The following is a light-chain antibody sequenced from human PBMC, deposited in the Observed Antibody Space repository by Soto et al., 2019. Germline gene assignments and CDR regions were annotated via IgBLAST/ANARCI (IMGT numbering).Light chain of an antibody. CDR3: SSYTSSSTLDV. V-gene: IGLV2-14*01. CDR2: ELS. CDR1: SGDVGGYNY. J-gene: IGLJ1*01. Sequence: QSPLSPASCVSGGPGQSITISCTGTSGDVGGYNYVSVYQQPTGKAPKRMIYELSNRPSGVSNRFSGSKSGNTASLTIFGLQAEDDADYYCSSYTSSSTLDVFGTGTKVTV.